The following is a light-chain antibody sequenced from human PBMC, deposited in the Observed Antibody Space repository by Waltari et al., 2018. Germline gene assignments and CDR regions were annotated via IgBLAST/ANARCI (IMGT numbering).Light chain of an antibody. CDR1: IGSKY. CDR2: LDD. Sequence: SLELTQPISVSVALGQTATISCGETIGSKYVHWYQQKPGRAPVLVIFLDDKRPSGIYERFYVSNSGKTATLTISMAQAGDEAEYYCQVWDSSTALYVFGTGTKVTVL. J-gene: IGLJ1*01. CDR3: QVWDSSTALYV. V-gene: IGLV3-9*01.